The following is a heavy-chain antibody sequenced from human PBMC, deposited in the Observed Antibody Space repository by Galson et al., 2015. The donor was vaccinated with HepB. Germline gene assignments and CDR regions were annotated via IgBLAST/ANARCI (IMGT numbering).Heavy chain of an antibody. D-gene: IGHD3-10*01. J-gene: IGHJ4*02. CDR2: ISYDGSNK. CDR1: GFTFSSYA. CDR3: ARAQVGFGEFLDY. V-gene: IGHV3-30-3*01. Sequence: SLRLSCAASGFTFSSYAMHWVHQAPGKGLEWVAVISYDGSNKYYADSVKGRFTISRDNSKNTLYLQMNSLRAEDTAVYYCARAQVGFGEFLDYWGQGTLVTVSS.